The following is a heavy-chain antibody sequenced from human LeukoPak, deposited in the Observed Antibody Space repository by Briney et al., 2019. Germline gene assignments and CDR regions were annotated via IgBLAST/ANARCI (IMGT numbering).Heavy chain of an antibody. CDR2: ISSGSSYI. V-gene: IGHV3-21*01. D-gene: IGHD3-16*01. CDR3: ARDEALGY. Sequence: GGSLRLSCAASGFTFSIYSMNWVRQAPGKALEWVSPISSGSSYIYYADSVKGRFTISRDNAKNSLYLQMNSLRAEDTAVYYCARDEALGYWGQGTLVTVSS. J-gene: IGHJ4*02. CDR1: GFTFSIYS.